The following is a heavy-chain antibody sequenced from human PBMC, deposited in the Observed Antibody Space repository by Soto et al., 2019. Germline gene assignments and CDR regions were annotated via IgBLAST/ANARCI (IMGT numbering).Heavy chain of an antibody. Sequence: PGGSLRLSCAASGFTVSSNYMIWVRQAPGKGLEWVSVIYSGGSTYYADSVKGRFTISRDNSKNTLYLQMNSLRAEDTAVYYCARGGSTDHPLSYYYYGMDVWGQGTTVTVSS. V-gene: IGHV3-53*01. CDR1: GFTVSSNY. D-gene: IGHD6-13*01. J-gene: IGHJ6*02. CDR3: ARGGSTDHPLSYYYYGMDV. CDR2: IYSGGST.